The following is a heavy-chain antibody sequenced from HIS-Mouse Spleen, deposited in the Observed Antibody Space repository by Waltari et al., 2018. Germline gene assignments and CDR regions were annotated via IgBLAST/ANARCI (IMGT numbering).Heavy chain of an antibody. D-gene: IGHD3-3*01. CDR1: GGSISSYY. J-gene: IGHJ3*02. CDR2: IYTSWST. V-gene: IGHV4-4*07. Sequence: QVQLQESGPGLVKPSETLSLTCTVSGGSISSYYWSWIRQPAGKGLEWIGRIYTSWSTNSNPSLTSRVTMSVDTSKNQFSLKLGSVTAADTAVYYCARDFHDFWSGYYGGDKKHDAFDIWGQGTMVTVSS. CDR3: ARDFHDFWSGYYGGDKKHDAFDI.